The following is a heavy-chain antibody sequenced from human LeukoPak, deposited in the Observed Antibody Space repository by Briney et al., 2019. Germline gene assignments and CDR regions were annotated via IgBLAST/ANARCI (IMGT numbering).Heavy chain of an antibody. V-gene: IGHV3-21*01. J-gene: IGHJ5*02. CDR3: ARDSSRSTYNWFDP. Sequence: GSLRLSCAASGFTFSSYSMNWVRQAPGKGLEWVSSISSSSSYIYYADSVKGRFTISRDNAKNSLYLQMNSLRAEDTAVYYCARDSSRSTYNWFDPWGQGTLVTVSS. CDR1: GFTFSSYS. CDR2: ISSSSSYI.